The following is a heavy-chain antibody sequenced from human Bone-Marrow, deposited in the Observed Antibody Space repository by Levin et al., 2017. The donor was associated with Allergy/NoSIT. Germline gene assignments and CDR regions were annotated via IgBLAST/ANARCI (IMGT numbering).Heavy chain of an antibody. Sequence: ASVKVSCKASGYTFTSYGISWVRQAPGQGLEWMGWISAYNGNTNYAQKLQGRVTMTTDTSTSTAYMELRSLRSDDTAVYYCARFSSIAARSWGVLGYWGQGTLVTVSS. CDR3: ARFSSIAARSWGVLGY. D-gene: IGHD6-6*01. CDR2: ISAYNGNT. CDR1: GYTFTSYG. J-gene: IGHJ4*02. V-gene: IGHV1-18*01.